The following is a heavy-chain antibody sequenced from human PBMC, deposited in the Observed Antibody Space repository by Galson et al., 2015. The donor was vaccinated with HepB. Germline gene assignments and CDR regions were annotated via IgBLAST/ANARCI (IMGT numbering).Heavy chain of an antibody. CDR1: GFIFITYS. D-gene: IGHD2-21*02. CDR2: ISSSSSYK. Sequence: SLRLSCAASGFIFITYSMNWVRQAPGKGLEWVSSISSSSSYKYYADSVKGRFTISRDNAKNSLYLQMNSLRAEDTAVYYCAAGDSNFDYWGQGTLVTVSS. CDR3: AAGDSNFDY. J-gene: IGHJ4*02. V-gene: IGHV3-21*01.